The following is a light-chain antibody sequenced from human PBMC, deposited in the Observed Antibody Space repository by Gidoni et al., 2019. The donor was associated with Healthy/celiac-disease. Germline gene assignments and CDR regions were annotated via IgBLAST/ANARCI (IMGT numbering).Light chain of an antibody. CDR1: QSVSSSY. CDR2: GAS. Sequence: EIVLTQSPGTLSLSPGERATLSCRASQSVSSSYVAWYQKKPGQAPRLLIYGASSRATGIPDRFSGSGCGTDFTLTISRLEPEDFAGYYCQQYGSSPTFGQGTKVEIK. V-gene: IGKV3-20*01. CDR3: QQYGSSPT. J-gene: IGKJ1*01.